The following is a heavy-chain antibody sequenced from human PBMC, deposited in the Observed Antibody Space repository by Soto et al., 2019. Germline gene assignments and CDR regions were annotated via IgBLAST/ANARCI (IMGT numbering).Heavy chain of an antibody. V-gene: IGHV1-46*01. D-gene: IGHD2-15*01. CDR2: INPSGGST. CDR3: ARDGGYCSGGSCYSDYYYGMDV. J-gene: IGHJ6*02. CDR1: GYTFTSYY. Sequence: GASVKVSCKASGYTFTSYYMHWVRQAPGQGLEWMGIINPSGGSTSYAQKFQGRVTMTRDTSTSTVYMELSSLRSEDTAVYYCARDGGYCSGGSCYSDYYYGMDVWGQGTTVTVSS.